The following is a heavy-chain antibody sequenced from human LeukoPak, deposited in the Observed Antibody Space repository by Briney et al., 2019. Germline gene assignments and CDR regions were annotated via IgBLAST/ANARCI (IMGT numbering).Heavy chain of an antibody. Sequence: ASVMVSCKASGYTFTGYYMHWVRQAPGQGLEWMGWINPNSGGTNYAQKFQGWVTMTRDTSISTAYMELSRLRSDDTAVYYCAREGTTVTTAFDYWGQGTLVTVSS. D-gene: IGHD4-17*01. J-gene: IGHJ4*02. CDR2: INPNSGGT. CDR3: AREGTTVTTAFDY. CDR1: GYTFTGYY. V-gene: IGHV1-2*04.